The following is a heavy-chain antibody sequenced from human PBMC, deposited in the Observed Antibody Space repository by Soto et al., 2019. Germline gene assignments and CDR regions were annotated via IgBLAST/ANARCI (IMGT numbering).Heavy chain of an antibody. V-gene: IGHV1-3*01. CDR1: GITYNTYA. CDR3: ARAISGYVT. J-gene: IGHJ4*02. Sequence: VQLVQSGAEIKKPGASVMLSCKALGITYNTYAIHWVRQAPGQGLEWMGWINAGNGDTRYSPIFEGRVTLARDTSANTVYMDLGSLKSEDTGIYYCARAISGYVTWGQGTLVTVSS. CDR2: INAGNGDT. D-gene: IGHD5-12*01.